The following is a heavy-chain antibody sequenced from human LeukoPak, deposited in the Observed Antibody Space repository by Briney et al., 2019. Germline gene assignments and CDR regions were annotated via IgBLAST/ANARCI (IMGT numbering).Heavy chain of an antibody. CDR2: ISSSSSTI. CDR3: ARVVVVPAAIEFGSHYYYYKDV. J-gene: IGHJ6*03. CDR1: GFTFSSYS. V-gene: IGHV3-48*01. Sequence: GGSLRLSCAASGFTFSSYSMNWVRQAPGKGLEWVSYISSSSSTIYYADSVKGRFTISRDNAKNSLYLQMNSLRAEDTAVYYCARVVVVPAAIEFGSHYYYYKDVWGKGTAVTVSS. D-gene: IGHD2-2*01.